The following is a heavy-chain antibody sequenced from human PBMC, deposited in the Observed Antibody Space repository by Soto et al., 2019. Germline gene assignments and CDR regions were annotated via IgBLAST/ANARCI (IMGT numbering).Heavy chain of an antibody. V-gene: IGHV1-18*01. CDR2: ISTYSGDT. J-gene: IGHJ5*02. Sequence: QVHLVQSGVEVKTPGASVKVSCQASGYTFFTYDISWVRPAPGQGLDWMGWISTYSGDTKYAQKFQGRVTMTTDTSTNTAYLELRSLRSDDTAVYYCERRHGPTTSSNWFDPWCQGTRVTFSS. CDR3: ERRHGPTTSSNWFDP. D-gene: IGHD5-12*01. CDR1: GYTFFTYD.